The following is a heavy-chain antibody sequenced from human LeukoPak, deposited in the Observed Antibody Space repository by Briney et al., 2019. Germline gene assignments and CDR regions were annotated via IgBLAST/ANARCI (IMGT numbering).Heavy chain of an antibody. CDR1: GDSVSSNSAA. CDR3: ARGHINISSGWLQTFDY. D-gene: IGHD6-19*01. Sequence: SQTLSLTCAISGDSVSSNSAAWNWIRQSPSRGLEWLGRTYYRSKWYNDYAVSVKSRVTIKPDTSKNQFSLQLNSVTPEDTAVYYCARGHINISSGWLQTFDYWGQGTLVTVSS. CDR2: TYYRSKWYN. J-gene: IGHJ4*02. V-gene: IGHV6-1*01.